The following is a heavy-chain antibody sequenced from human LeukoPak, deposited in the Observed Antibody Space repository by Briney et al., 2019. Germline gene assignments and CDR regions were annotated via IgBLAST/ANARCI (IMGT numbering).Heavy chain of an antibody. CDR3: AKGQELDDGVFDS. D-gene: IGHD1-1*01. CDR2: IRSNGDTA. V-gene: IGHV3-23*01. Sequence: GGSLRLSCTASGFTFSSIALTWVRQAPGKGLEWVSTIRSNGDTAYNADSVNGRFTISRDNSNNTLYLQMDTLRVEDTAVYYCAKGQELDDGVFDSWGQGTLVTVPS. J-gene: IGHJ4*02. CDR1: GFTFSSIA.